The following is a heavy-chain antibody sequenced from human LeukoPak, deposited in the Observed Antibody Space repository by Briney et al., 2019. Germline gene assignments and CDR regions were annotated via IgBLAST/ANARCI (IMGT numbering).Heavy chain of an antibody. D-gene: IGHD2-15*01. CDR3: ARALYGSGNSHLHNWFDP. CDR1: GGSFSGYY. V-gene: IGHV4-34*01. CDR2: INHSGST. J-gene: IGHJ5*02. Sequence: PSETLSLTCAVYGGSFSGYYWSWIRQPPGKGLEWIGEINHSGSTNYNPSLKSRVTMSVDTSKNQFSLKLSSVTAADTAVYYCARALYGSGNSHLHNWFDPWGQGTLVTVSS.